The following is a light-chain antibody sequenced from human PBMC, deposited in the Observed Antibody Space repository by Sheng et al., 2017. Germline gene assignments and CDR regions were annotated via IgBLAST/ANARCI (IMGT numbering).Light chain of an antibody. V-gene: IGLV2-23*02. CDR3: FSYASSSKV. CDR1: SSDVGSYDL. CDR2: DVS. Sequence: QSALTQSASVSGSPGQSITISCTGTSSDVGSYDLVSWYQHHPGKAPKLMIYDVSKRPSGVSDRFSGFKSGNTASLTISGLQADDEADYYCFSYASSSKVFGTGTKVTVL. J-gene: IGLJ1*01.